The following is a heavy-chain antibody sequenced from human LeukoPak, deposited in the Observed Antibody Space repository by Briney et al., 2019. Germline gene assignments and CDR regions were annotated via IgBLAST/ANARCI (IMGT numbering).Heavy chain of an antibody. Sequence: PGRSLRLSCAASGFTFSSYGMHWVRQAPGKGLEWVAVIWYDGSNRYYADSVKGRFTISRDNSKNTLYLQMNSLRAEDTAVYYCASGEVQDDILTGPLDYWGQGTLVTVSS. CDR3: ASGEVQDDILTGPLDY. J-gene: IGHJ4*02. D-gene: IGHD3-9*01. V-gene: IGHV3-33*01. CDR2: IWYDGSNR. CDR1: GFTFSSYG.